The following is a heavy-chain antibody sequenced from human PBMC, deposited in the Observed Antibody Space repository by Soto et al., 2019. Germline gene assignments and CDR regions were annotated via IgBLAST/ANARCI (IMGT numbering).Heavy chain of an antibody. V-gene: IGHV3-64D*06. Sequence: RGSLRVSCSSSGFIFSESTISWVRQVPGKGLEAISAVSTSGSSTYYADSVKDRFTISRDNSKNTLFLQMGSLRPEDTAIYYCVKQAHGLDGVAFDYWGQGTQVTVSS. D-gene: IGHD2-15*01. CDR2: VSTSGSST. CDR3: VKQAHGLDGVAFDY. J-gene: IGHJ4*02. CDR1: GFIFSEST.